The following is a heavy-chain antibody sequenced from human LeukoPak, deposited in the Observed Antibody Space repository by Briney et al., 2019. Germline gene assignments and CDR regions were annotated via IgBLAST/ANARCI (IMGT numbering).Heavy chain of an antibody. CDR2: IYHNGTS. CDR3: ARDSGGSRYDDWFDP. V-gene: IGHV4-38-2*02. D-gene: IGHD2-15*01. CDR1: GHSISSGYY. J-gene: IGHJ5*01. Sequence: PSETLSLTCSVSGHSISSGYYWGWIRQPPGKELQWIGNIYHNGTSYSNPSLKSRLTMSVDTSKNQFSLKLSSVTAADTAVYYCARDSGGSRYDDWFDPWGQGTLVTVSS.